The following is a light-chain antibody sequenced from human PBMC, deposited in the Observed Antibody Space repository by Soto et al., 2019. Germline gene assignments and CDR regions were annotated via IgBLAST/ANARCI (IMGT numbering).Light chain of an antibody. CDR1: QSISSW. V-gene: IGKV1-5*01. Sequence: DIQMTQSPSTLSASVGDRVTMTCRASQSISSWLAWYQQKPGKDPKLLIYDASSLESGVPSRFSGRGSGTEFTLTISSLQPDDFATYYCQQYNSYWTFGQGTKVDI. CDR3: QQYNSYWT. CDR2: DAS. J-gene: IGKJ1*01.